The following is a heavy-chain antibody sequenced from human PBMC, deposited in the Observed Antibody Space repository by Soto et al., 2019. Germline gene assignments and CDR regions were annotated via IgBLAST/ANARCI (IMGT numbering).Heavy chain of an antibody. J-gene: IGHJ3*02. CDR2: INPNNGVT. D-gene: IGHD1-1*01. CDR1: GYTFTGSS. Sequence: ASVKVSCKASGYTFTGSSLHWVRQAPGQRPEWMGWINPNNGVTNYAQKFQGRVAMTRDTSISTAYMELSRLTSDDTAVYYCARVQLELMRDAFDIWGQGTMVTVSS. V-gene: IGHV1-2*02. CDR3: ARVQLELMRDAFDI.